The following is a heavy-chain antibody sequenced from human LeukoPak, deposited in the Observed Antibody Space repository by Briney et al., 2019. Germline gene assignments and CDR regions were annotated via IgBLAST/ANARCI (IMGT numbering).Heavy chain of an antibody. CDR2: IKKDGSEK. V-gene: IGHV3-7*03. Sequence: GGSLRLSCAASGFTFSSYAMHWIRQAPGKGLEWVAIIKKDGSEKYYVDSMKGRFTISRDNAKNSLFLQMNSLRAEDTAIYYCTTDTWYSAGHWGQGTLVTVSS. D-gene: IGHD2-15*01. CDR1: GFTFSSYA. CDR3: TTDTWYSAGH. J-gene: IGHJ4*02.